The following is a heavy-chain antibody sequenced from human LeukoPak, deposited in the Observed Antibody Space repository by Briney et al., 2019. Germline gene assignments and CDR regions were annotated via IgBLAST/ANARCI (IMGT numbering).Heavy chain of an antibody. D-gene: IGHD2-15*01. CDR3: ARDRRGYCRGGSCYPTFDY. CDR2: ISAYNGNT. Sequence: ASVKVSCKASGYTFTSYGISWVRQAPGQGLEWMGWISAYNGNTNYAQKLQGRVTMTTDTSTSTAYMELRSLRSHDTAVYYCARDRRGYCRGGSCYPTFDYWGQGTLDTVSS. J-gene: IGHJ4*02. V-gene: IGHV1-18*01. CDR1: GYTFTSYG.